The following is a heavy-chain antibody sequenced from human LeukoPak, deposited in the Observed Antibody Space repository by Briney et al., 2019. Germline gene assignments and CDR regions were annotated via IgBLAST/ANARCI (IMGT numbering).Heavy chain of an antibody. CDR3: ARAGTGEVLDY. D-gene: IGHD7-27*01. CDR2: INHSGST. CDR1: GGSLSGYY. V-gene: IGHV4-34*01. Sequence: PSETLSLTCAVYGGSLSGYYWSWIRQPPGKGLEWIGEINHSGSTNYNPSLKSRVTISVDTSKNQFSLKLSSVTAADTAVYYCARAGTGEVLDYWGQGTLVTVSS. J-gene: IGHJ4*02.